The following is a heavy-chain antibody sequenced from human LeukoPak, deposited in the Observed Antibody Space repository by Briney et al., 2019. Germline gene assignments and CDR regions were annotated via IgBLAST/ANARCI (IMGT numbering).Heavy chain of an antibody. CDR3: ARRRYYYDSSGTIPFDY. Sequence: SETLSLTCTVSGGSISSSSYYWGWIRQPPGTGLEWIGSIYYSGSTYYNPSLKSRVTISVDTSKNQFSLKLSSVTAADTAVYYCARRRYYYDSSGTIPFDYWGQGTLVTVSS. CDR2: IYYSGST. D-gene: IGHD3-22*01. J-gene: IGHJ4*02. V-gene: IGHV4-39*01. CDR1: GGSISSSSYY.